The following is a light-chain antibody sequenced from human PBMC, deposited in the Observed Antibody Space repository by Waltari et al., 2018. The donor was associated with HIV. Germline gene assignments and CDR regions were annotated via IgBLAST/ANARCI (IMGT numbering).Light chain of an antibody. CDR3: SSYTSTSTGV. CDR2: EVS. CDR1: SSDGGGYNY. Sequence: QSALTQPASVSGSPGQSITISCTGTSSDGGGYNYVPWYQQHPGKAPKFMIYEVSNRPSGVSKRFSGSKSGNTASLTISGLQAEDEADYYCSSYTSTSTGVFGTGTKVTVL. V-gene: IGLV2-14*01. J-gene: IGLJ1*01.